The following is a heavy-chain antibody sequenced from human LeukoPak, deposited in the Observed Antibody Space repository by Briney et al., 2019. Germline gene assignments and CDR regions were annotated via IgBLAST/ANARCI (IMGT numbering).Heavy chain of an antibody. CDR3: ARVKIAAAGTRPHYYYYMDV. V-gene: IGHV1-2*02. J-gene: IGHJ6*03. Sequence: ASVKVSCKASGYTFTGYYMHWVRRAPGQGLEWMGWINPNSGGTNYAQKFQGRVTMTRDTSISTAYMELSRLRSDDTAVYYCARVKIAAAGTRPHYYYYMDVWGKGTTVTVSS. D-gene: IGHD6-13*01. CDR2: INPNSGGT. CDR1: GYTFTGYY.